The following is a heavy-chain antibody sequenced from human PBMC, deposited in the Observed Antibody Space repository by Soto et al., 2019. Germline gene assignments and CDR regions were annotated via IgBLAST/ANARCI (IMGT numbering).Heavy chain of an antibody. CDR3: ARVNGIGTFDY. CDR2: IYYSGST. V-gene: IGHV4-59*01. D-gene: IGHD1-1*01. Sequence: PSETLLLTSTVSGGSISSYYWSWIRQPPGKGLEWIGYIYYSGSTNYNPSLKSRVTISVDTSKNQFSLKLSSVTAADTAVYYCARVNGIGTFDYWGQGTLVTVSS. J-gene: IGHJ4*02. CDR1: GGSISSYY.